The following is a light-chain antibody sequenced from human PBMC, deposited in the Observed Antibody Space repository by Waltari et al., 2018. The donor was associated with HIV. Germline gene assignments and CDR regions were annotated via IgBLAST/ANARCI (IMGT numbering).Light chain of an antibody. CDR1: SSDIGAYNY. V-gene: IGLV2-8*01. J-gene: IGLJ2*01. Sequence: QSALTQPPSASGSPGHSVTISCTGTSSDIGAYNYIAWYQQSPGKAPTLLIYDVTKRPPGVPDRFSCSKSGNTASLTVSGLQAEDEADYYCASHAGSKDVFGGGTKLTVL. CDR2: DVT. CDR3: ASHAGSKDV.